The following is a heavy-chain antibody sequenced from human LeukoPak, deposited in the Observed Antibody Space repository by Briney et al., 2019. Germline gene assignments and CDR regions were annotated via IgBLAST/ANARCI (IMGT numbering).Heavy chain of an antibody. J-gene: IGHJ4*02. CDR1: GFTFSSYW. V-gene: IGHV3-74*01. D-gene: IGHD6-25*01. CDR2: IKSDGSST. Sequence: GGSLRLSCAASGFTFSSYWMHWVRQAPGKGLVWVSCIKSDGSSTIYADSVKGRFTISRDNAKNTLYLQMNSLRAEDTAVYYCSSRLFDWGQGTLVTVSS. CDR3: SSRLFD.